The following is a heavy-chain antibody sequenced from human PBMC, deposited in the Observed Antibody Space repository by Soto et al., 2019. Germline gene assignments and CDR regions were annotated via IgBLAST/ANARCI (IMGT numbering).Heavy chain of an antibody. V-gene: IGHV3-30*03. D-gene: IGHD6-13*01. CDR3: AYSSTPFDY. CDR1: EFTCSSYG. J-gene: IGHJ4*02. CDR2: ISYDASRR. Sequence: FLRVSCAAAEFTCSSYGVHWVRQAPGKGLEWVAVISYDASRRYYADSVKGRFTISRDNSKNTLYLQMNSLRAEDTAVYYCAYSSTPFDYWGQGTLVTVSS.